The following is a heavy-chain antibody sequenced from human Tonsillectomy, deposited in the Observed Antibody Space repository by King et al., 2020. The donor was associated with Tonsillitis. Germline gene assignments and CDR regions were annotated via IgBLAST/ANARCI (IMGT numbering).Heavy chain of an antibody. Sequence: QLQESGPGLVKPSETLSLTCTVSGGSISRSSYYWGWIRQPPGKGLEWIGSIYYSGSTYYNPSLKSRVTISVDTSKNQSSLKLSSVTAADTAVYYCATVTGYSSSWTFDYWGQGTLVTVSS. J-gene: IGHJ4*02. CDR2: IYYSGST. D-gene: IGHD6-13*01. V-gene: IGHV4-39*07. CDR3: ATVTGYSSSWTFDY. CDR1: GGSISRSSYY.